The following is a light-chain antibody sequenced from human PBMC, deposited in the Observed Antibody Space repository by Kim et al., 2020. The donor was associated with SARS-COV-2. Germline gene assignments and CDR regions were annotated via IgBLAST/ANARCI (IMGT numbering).Light chain of an antibody. CDR1: SSNIGSNA. CDR2: SDR. CDR3: AAWDDSLNGVV. V-gene: IGLV1-44*01. J-gene: IGLJ2*01. Sequence: GQRVTISCSGSSSNIGSNAVNWYQQLPGTAPKLLIYSDRQRPSGVPDRFSGSKSGTSASLAISGLQSEDEADYCCAAWDDSLNGVVFGGGTKLTVL.